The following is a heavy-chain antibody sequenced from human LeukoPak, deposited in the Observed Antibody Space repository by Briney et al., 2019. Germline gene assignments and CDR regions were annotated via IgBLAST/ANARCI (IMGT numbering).Heavy chain of an antibody. Sequence: GGSLRLSCAASGFTFSNSWMSWVRQTPEKGLEWVGRIKSKSDGGTTDYAAPVGGRFTVSRDDSKETLYLQMNSLKTEDTAVYYCTSAQRLVMSIWGQGTLVTVSS. CDR1: GFTFSNSW. CDR2: IKSKSDGGTT. J-gene: IGHJ4*02. CDR3: TSAQRLVMSI. V-gene: IGHV3-15*05. D-gene: IGHD3-9*01.